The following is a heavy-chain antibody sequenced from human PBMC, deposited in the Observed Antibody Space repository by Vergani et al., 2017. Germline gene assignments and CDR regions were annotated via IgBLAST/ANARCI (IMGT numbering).Heavy chain of an antibody. CDR2: MNPNSGNT. Sequence: QVHLEQSGTEVKKPGSSVKVSCKASGYTFTSYDINWVRQATGQGLEWMGWMNPNSGNTGYAQKFQGRVTITRNTSISTAYMELSSLRSEDTAVYYCARVPSGSYLSRRKDWFDPWGQGTLVTVSS. J-gene: IGHJ5*02. D-gene: IGHD1-26*01. CDR1: GYTFTSYD. V-gene: IGHV1-8*03. CDR3: ARVPSGSYLSRRKDWFDP.